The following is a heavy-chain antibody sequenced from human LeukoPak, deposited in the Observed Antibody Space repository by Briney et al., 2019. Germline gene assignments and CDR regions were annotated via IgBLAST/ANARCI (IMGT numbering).Heavy chain of an antibody. Sequence: GGSLRLSCAASGFTFSTYAMSWVRQAPGKGLEWVAIIKRDGSGIHYVDSVKGRFTITRDNAKNSLYLQMNSLRAEDSAVYYCAGENSSQYGGNYFDAFDIWGQGTMVTVSS. V-gene: IGHV3-7*01. D-gene: IGHD2-21*01. J-gene: IGHJ3*02. CDR2: IKRDGSGI. CDR3: AGENSSQYGGNYFDAFDI. CDR1: GFTFSTYA.